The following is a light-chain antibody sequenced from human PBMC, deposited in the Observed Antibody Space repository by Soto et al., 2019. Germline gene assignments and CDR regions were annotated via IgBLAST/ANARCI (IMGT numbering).Light chain of an antibody. CDR2: AAS. Sequence: DIQMTQSPSSLSASVGDRVTITCRASQSISRYLHWYQQKPGKAPKLLISAASTLQSGVPSRFSGSGSGTDFTLTISSLQPEDFATYYCQQSYSTPQLSFGGGTKV. CDR3: QQSYSTPQLS. V-gene: IGKV1-39*01. CDR1: QSISRY. J-gene: IGKJ4*01.